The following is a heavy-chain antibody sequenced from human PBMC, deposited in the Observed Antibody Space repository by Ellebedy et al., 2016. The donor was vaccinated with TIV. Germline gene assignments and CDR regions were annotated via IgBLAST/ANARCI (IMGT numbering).Heavy chain of an antibody. CDR1: GIIVSDYF. J-gene: IGHJ5*02. D-gene: IGHD2-21*01. Sequence: GESLKISCEASGIIVSDYFMNWVRQAPGKGLEWVSVLYPDAKTNYTDSVNGRFIVSRDSSTNTLYLQMNSLTAEYTAVYYCARDPGGGGDFGDNWFDPWGQGTLVTVSS. CDR3: ARDPGGGGDFGDNWFDP. CDR2: LYPDAKT. V-gene: IGHV3-66*01.